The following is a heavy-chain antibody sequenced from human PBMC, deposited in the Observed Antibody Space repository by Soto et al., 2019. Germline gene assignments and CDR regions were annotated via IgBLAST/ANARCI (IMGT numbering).Heavy chain of an antibody. Sequence: GESLKISCKGSGYSFTSYWIGWVRQMPGKGLEWMGIIYPGDSDTRYSPSFQGQVTISADKSISTAYLQWSSLKASDTAMYYCARRSSGAYYYYGMDGWGQGTTVTVSS. CDR3: ARRSSGAYYYYGMDG. D-gene: IGHD6-6*01. CDR2: IYPGDSDT. V-gene: IGHV5-51*01. J-gene: IGHJ6*02. CDR1: GYSFTSYW.